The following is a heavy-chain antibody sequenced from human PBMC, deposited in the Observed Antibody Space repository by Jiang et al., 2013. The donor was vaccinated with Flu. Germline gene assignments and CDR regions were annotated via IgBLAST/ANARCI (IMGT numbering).Heavy chain of an antibody. D-gene: IGHD4-23*01. Sequence: SGAEVKKTGSSVKVSCKASGYTFTYRYLHWVRQAPGQALEWMGWITPFNGNTNYAQKFQDRVTITRDRSMSTAYMELSSLRSEDTAMYYCASSVNYGGNWWFDPWGQGPGHRL. CDR1: GYTFTYRY. V-gene: IGHV1-45*02. J-gene: IGHJ5*02. CDR3: ASSVNYGGNWWFDP. CDR2: ITPFNGNT.